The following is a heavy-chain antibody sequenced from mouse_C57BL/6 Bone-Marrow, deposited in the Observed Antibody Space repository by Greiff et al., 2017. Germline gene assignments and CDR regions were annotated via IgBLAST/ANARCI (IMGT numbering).Heavy chain of an antibody. CDR3: TSRDYDAWFAY. D-gene: IGHD2-4*01. CDR2: IRNKANNHAS. J-gene: IGHJ3*01. CDR1: GFTFSDAW. Sequence: DVMLVESGGGLVQPGGSMKLSCAASGFTFSDAWMDWVRQSPEKGLAWVAAIRNKANNHASYYAVSVKGRFPISSADSNSGVYMQMNSLRAEDTGIYYCTSRDYDAWFAYWGQGTLVTVAA. V-gene: IGHV6-6*01.